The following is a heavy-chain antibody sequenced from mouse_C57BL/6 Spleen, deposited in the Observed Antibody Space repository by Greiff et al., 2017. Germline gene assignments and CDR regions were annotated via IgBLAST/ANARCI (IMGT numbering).Heavy chain of an antibody. CDR2: IDPSDSET. V-gene: IGHV1-52*01. D-gene: IGHD2-1*01. Sequence: QVQLQQPGAELVRPGSSVKLSCKASGYTFTSYWMHWVKQRPIQGLEWIGNIDPSDSETHYNQKFKDKATLTVDKSSRTAYMQLSSLTSEDSAVDYGARLEGNYNEYYAMDYWGQGTSVTVSS. J-gene: IGHJ4*01. CDR3: ARLEGNYNEYYAMDY. CDR1: GYTFTSYW.